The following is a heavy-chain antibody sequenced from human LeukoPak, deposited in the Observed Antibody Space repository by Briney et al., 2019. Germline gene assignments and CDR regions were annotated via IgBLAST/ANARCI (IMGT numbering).Heavy chain of an antibody. J-gene: IGHJ4*02. CDR3: ASNIVVVPAAPILDY. D-gene: IGHD2-2*01. V-gene: IGHV4-59*12. CDR1: GGSISTYY. Sequence: SETLSLTCTVSGGSISTYYWSWIRQPPGKGLEWIGYIYYSGSTNYNPSLKSRVTISVDTSKNQFSLKLSSVTAADTAVYYCASNIVVVPAAPILDYWGQGTLVTVSS. CDR2: IYYSGST.